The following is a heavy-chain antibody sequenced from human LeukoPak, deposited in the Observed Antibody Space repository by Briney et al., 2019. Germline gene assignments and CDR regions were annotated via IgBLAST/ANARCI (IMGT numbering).Heavy chain of an antibody. J-gene: IGHJ4*02. CDR3: ARVDHSSGWINFDY. CDR1: GGSVSSGSYY. Sequence: SETLSLTCTVSGGSVSSGSYYWSWIRQPPGKGLEWIGYIYYSGSTNYNPSLKSRVAISVDTSKNQFSLKLSSVTAADTAVYYCARVDHSSGWINFDYWGQGTLVTVSS. CDR2: IYYSGST. V-gene: IGHV4-61*01. D-gene: IGHD6-19*01.